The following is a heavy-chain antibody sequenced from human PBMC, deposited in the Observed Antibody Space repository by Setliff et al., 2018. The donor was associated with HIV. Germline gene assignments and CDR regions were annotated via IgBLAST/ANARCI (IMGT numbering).Heavy chain of an antibody. CDR1: GYSFTNYW. Sequence: GESLKISCHHSGYSFTNYWFGWVRQLPGKGLEWMGLIWPSDSDTIYSPSFQGQVSLSADKSTSTVYLQWSSLKAPDTAMYYCARLPTGDHHFDFWGEGTLVTVSS. J-gene: IGHJ4*02. D-gene: IGHD7-27*01. CDR3: ARLPTGDHHFDF. V-gene: IGHV5-51*01. CDR2: IWPSDSDT.